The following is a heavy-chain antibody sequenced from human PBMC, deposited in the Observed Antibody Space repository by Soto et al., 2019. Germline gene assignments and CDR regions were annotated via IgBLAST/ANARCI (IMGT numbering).Heavy chain of an antibody. Sequence: GESLTISCKGSGYSFAGYWITWVRQKPGKGLEWMGIIYPGNSDARYSPSFQGQVTFSADKSISTAYLHWSSLKASDTAMYYCARHGFYGDYASNYFDPWGQGTLVTVSS. CDR3: ARHGFYGDYASNYFDP. CDR1: GYSFAGYW. CDR2: IYPGNSDA. J-gene: IGHJ5*02. V-gene: IGHV5-51*01. D-gene: IGHD4-17*01.